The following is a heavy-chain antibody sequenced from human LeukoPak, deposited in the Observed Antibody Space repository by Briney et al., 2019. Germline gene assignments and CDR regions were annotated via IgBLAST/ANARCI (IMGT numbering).Heavy chain of an antibody. J-gene: IGHJ4*02. Sequence: PGGPLRLSCAASGFTFSSYSMNWVRQAPGKGLEWVSYISTSSTNIYYADSVKGRFTISRDNAKNSLYLQMNSLRDEDTAVYYCARRSGSYYYGFDYWGQGTLVTVSS. D-gene: IGHD1-26*01. CDR2: ISTSSTNI. V-gene: IGHV3-48*02. CDR3: ARRSGSYYYGFDY. CDR1: GFTFSSYS.